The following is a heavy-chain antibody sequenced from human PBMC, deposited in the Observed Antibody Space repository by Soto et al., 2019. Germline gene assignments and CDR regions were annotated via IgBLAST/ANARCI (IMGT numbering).Heavy chain of an antibody. J-gene: IGHJ6*02. D-gene: IGHD2-15*01. V-gene: IGHV3-21*01. CDR2: ISGTSDYI. CDR3: ARDHRYCSGSSCRPYYYYYGMDV. Sequence: GGSLRLSCAASGFTFSSYSMNWVRQAPGRGLEWVSAISGTSDYIYYADSVKGRFTISRDNAKTSLYIQMNSLRAEDTAVYYCARDHRYCSGSSCRPYYYYYGMDVWGQGTTVTVSS. CDR1: GFTFSSYS.